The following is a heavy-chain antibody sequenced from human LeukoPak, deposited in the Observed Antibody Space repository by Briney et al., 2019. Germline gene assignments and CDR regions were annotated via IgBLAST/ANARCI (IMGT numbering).Heavy chain of an antibody. D-gene: IGHD3-10*01. CDR3: ASSEGTVDAFDI. Sequence: SETLSLTCTVSGGFISSYYWSWIRQPPGKGLEWIGYIYYSGSTNYNPSLKSRVTISVDTSKNQFSLKLSSVTAADTAVYYCASSEGTVDAFDIWGQGTVATVSS. V-gene: IGHV4-59*08. CDR2: IYYSGST. CDR1: GGFISSYY. J-gene: IGHJ3*02.